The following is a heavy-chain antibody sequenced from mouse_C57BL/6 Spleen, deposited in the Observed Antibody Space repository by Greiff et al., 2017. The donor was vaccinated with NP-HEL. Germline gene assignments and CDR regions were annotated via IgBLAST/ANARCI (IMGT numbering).Heavy chain of an antibody. Sequence: VQLQQSGAELVKPGASVKLSCKASGYTFTSYCMHWVKQRPGQGLEWIGEINPSNGRTNYNEKFKGKATLTVDKSSSTAYMQLSSPTSEDYAVYDCERVITRNNWGQGTTLIVSS. CDR3: ERVITRNN. CDR2: INPSNGRT. D-gene: IGHD6-1*01. V-gene: IGHV1S81*02. J-gene: IGHJ2*01. CDR1: GYTFTSYC.